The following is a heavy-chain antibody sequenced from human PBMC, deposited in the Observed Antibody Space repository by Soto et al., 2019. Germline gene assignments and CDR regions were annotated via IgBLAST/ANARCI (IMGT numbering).Heavy chain of an antibody. Sequence: GGSLRLSCAASGFTFSSYAMSWVRQAPGKGLEWVSAISGSGGSTYYADSVKGRFTISRDNSKNTLYLQMNSLRAEDTAVYYCAKDDYYDSSGYYYSWAQGTLVTVSA. V-gene: IGHV3-23*01. CDR3: AKDDYYDSSGYYYS. D-gene: IGHD3-22*01. J-gene: IGHJ4*02. CDR1: GFTFSSYA. CDR2: ISGSGGST.